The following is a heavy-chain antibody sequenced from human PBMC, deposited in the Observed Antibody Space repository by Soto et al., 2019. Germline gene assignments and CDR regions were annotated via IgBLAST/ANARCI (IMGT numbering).Heavy chain of an antibody. CDR2: FDPEDGET. J-gene: IGHJ6*02. CDR3: ATDKMVVTANTPDYYYYGMDV. CDR1: GYTLTELS. Sequence: ASVKVSCKVSGYTLTELSMRWVRQAPGKGLEWMGGFDPEDGETIYAQKFQGRVTMTEDTSTDTAYMELSSLRSEGTAVYYCATDKMVVTANTPDYYYYGMDVWGQGTTVTVSS. V-gene: IGHV1-24*01. D-gene: IGHD2-21*02.